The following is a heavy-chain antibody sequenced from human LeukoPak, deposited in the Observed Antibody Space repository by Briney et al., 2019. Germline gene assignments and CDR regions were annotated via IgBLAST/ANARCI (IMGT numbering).Heavy chain of an antibody. J-gene: IGHJ6*03. Sequence: ASVKVSCKASGYTFTGYYMHWVRQAPGQGLEWMGWINPNSGGTNYAQKFQGRVTMTRDTSISTAYMELSRLRSDDTAVYYCARVGAAAGTVYYYYYMDVWGKGTTVTVSS. CDR3: ARVGAAAGTVYYYYYMDV. D-gene: IGHD6-13*01. CDR1: GYTFTGYY. V-gene: IGHV1-2*02. CDR2: INPNSGGT.